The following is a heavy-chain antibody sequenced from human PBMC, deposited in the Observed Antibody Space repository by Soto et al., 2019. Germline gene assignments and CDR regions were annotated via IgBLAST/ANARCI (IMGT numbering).Heavy chain of an antibody. CDR3: ARSRSLRFLEWLSPDY. V-gene: IGHV3-48*03. J-gene: IGHJ4*02. CDR2: TSSYGSSI. CDR1: GFTFSSYE. Sequence: GGSLRLSCAASGFTFSSYEMNWVRQAPGKGLEWVSYTSSYGSSIYYADSVKGRFTISRDNAKNSLYLQMNSLRAEDTAVYYCARSRSLRFLEWLSPDYWGRGTPVTVSS. D-gene: IGHD3-3*01.